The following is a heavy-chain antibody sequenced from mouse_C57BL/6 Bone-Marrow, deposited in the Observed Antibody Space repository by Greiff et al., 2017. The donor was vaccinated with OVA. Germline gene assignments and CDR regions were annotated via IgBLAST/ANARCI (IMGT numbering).Heavy chain of an antibody. Sequence: EVKLVESVAELVRPGASVKLSCTASGFNIKNTYMHWVKQRPEQGLEWIGRIDPANGNTKYAPKFQGKATITADTSSNTAYLQLSSLTSEDTAIYYCASDYYGSSPFAYWGQGTLVTVSA. J-gene: IGHJ3*01. CDR3: ASDYYGSSPFAY. D-gene: IGHD1-1*01. V-gene: IGHV14-3*01. CDR1: GFNIKNTY. CDR2: IDPANGNT.